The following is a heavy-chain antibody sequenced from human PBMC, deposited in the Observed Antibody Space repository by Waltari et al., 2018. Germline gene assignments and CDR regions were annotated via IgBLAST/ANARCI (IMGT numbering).Heavy chain of an antibody. D-gene: IGHD3-16*02. J-gene: IGHJ4*02. CDR3: AKGGLGELSLYTGFDY. V-gene: IGHV3-23*04. Sequence: EVQLVESGGGLVQPGGSLRLSCAASGFTFSSYAMSWVRQAPGKGLEWVSAISGSGGSTYYADSVKGRFTISRDNSKNTLYLQMNSLRAEDTAVYYCAKGGLGELSLYTGFDYWGQGTLVTVSS. CDR1: GFTFSSYA. CDR2: ISGSGGST.